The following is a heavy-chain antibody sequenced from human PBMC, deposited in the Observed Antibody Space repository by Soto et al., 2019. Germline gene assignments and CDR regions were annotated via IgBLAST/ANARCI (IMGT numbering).Heavy chain of an antibody. CDR3: ARDQGYDSSGYYEH. CDR1: GFTFSSYA. D-gene: IGHD3-22*01. J-gene: IGHJ4*02. V-gene: IGHV3-30-3*01. Sequence: GGSLRLSCAASGFTFSSYAMHWVRQAPGKGLEWVAVISYDGSNKYYADSVKGRCTISRDNSKNTLYLQMNSLRAEDTAVYYCARDQGYDSSGYYEHWGQGTLVTVSS. CDR2: ISYDGSNK.